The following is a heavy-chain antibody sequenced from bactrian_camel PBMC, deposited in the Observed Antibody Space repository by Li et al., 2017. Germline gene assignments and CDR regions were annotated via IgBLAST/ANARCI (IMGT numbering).Heavy chain of an antibody. CDR1: GFRFTMSV. CDR3: ALCHRIDVDSWYEDYEYGT. D-gene: IGHD2*01. V-gene: IGHV3S7*01. Sequence: VQLVESGGGLVQPGGSLRLSCATSGFRFTMSVMSWVRQAPGKGLEWVSSIHRDGRQTYYADSVRGRFTIAQDSAKTTLYLAMSSLRPEDTGVYYCALCHRIDVDSWYEDYEYGTWGQGTQVTVS. J-gene: IGHJ4*01. CDR2: IHRDGRQT.